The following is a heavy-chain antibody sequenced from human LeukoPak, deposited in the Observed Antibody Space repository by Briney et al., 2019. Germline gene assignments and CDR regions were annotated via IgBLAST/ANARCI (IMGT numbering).Heavy chain of an antibody. D-gene: IGHD3-10*01. CDR1: GGTFSSYA. V-gene: IGHV1-69*13. Sequence: ASVKVSCKASGGTFSSYAISWVRQAPGQGLEWMGGIIPIFGTANYAQKFQGRVTITADESTSTAYMELSSLRSEDTAVYYCARGDYYGSGSYKIPYYYYGMDVWGQGTTVTVSS. CDR2: IIPIFGTA. J-gene: IGHJ6*02. CDR3: ARGDYYGSGSYKIPYYYYGMDV.